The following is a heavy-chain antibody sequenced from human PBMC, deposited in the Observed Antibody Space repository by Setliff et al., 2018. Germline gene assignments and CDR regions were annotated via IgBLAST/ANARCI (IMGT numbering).Heavy chain of an antibody. CDR1: GYTFTSYY. J-gene: IGHJ3*02. CDR3: ARVQMAYGDYSGAFDI. CDR2: INPSSGST. Sequence: ASVKVSCKASGYTFTSYYMHWVRQAPGQGLEWMGIINPSSGSTSYAQKFQGRVTMTRDTSTSTVYMELSSLRSEDTAVYYCARVQMAYGDYSGAFDIWGQGTMVTVSS. V-gene: IGHV1-46*03. D-gene: IGHD4-17*01.